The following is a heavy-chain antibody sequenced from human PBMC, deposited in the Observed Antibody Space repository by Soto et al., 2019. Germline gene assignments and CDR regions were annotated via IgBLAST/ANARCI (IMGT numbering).Heavy chain of an antibody. Sequence: QVPLVQSGAEVKKPGASVKVSCKASGYTFTSYGISWVRQAPGQGLEWMGWISAYNGNTNYAQKLQGRVTMTTDTSTSTAYMELRSLRSDDTAVYYCARDLRVAAAGKTEYFQHWGQGTLVTVSS. CDR3: ARDLRVAAAGKTEYFQH. CDR1: GYTFTSYG. J-gene: IGHJ1*01. D-gene: IGHD6-13*01. V-gene: IGHV1-18*01. CDR2: ISAYNGNT.